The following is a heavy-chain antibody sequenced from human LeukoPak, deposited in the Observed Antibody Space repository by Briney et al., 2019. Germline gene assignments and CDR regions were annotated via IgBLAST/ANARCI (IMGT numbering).Heavy chain of an antibody. CDR1: GYTFTSYG. J-gene: IGHJ3*02. CDR2: ISAYNGNT. V-gene: IGHV1-18*01. Sequence: GASVKVSCKASGYTFTSYGISWVRQAPGQGLEWMGCISAYNGNTNYAQKLQGRVTMTTDTSTSTAYMELRSLRSDDTAVYYCARLYCSSTSWLLCLDAFDIWGQGTMVTVSS. CDR3: ARLYCSSTSWLLCLDAFDI. D-gene: IGHD2-2*01.